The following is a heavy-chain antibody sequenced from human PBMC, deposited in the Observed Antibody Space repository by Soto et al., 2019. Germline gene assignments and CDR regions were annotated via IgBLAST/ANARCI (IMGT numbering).Heavy chain of an antibody. CDR1: GGSISSYY. D-gene: IGHD1-7*01. CDR3: ARILELTLDP. V-gene: IGHV4-59*01. CDR2: IYYSGST. Sequence: PSETLSLTCTVSGGSISSYYWSWIRQPPGKGLEWIGYIYYSGSTNYNPSLKSRVTISVDTSKNQFSLKLSSVTAADTAVYYCARILELTLDPWGQGTLVTVSS. J-gene: IGHJ5*02.